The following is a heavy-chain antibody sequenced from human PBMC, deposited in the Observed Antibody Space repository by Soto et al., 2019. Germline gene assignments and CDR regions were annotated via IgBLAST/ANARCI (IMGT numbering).Heavy chain of an antibody. CDR1: GGSISSYY. Sequence: PSETLSLTCTVSGGSISSYYWSWIRQPPGKGLEWIGYIYYSGSTSYNPSLKSRVTISVDTSKNQFSLKLSSVTAADTAVYYCARHSGLEIHYYGSGSYGSNWFDPWGQGTLVTVSS. V-gene: IGHV4-59*08. CDR2: IYYSGST. D-gene: IGHD3-10*01. CDR3: ARHSGLEIHYYGSGSYGSNWFDP. J-gene: IGHJ5*02.